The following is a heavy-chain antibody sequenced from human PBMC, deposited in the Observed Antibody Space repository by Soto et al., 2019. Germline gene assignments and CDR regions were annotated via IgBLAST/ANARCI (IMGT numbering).Heavy chain of an antibody. CDR3: ARAAGGSYFHYYYYYGIDV. D-gene: IGHD1-26*01. CDR2: IYYSGST. J-gene: IGHJ6*02. Sequence: SETLSLTCTVSGGSIRSYYWSWIRQPPGKGLEWIGYIYYSGSTNYNPSLKSRVTISVDTSKNQFSLKLSSVTAADTAVYYCARAAGGSYFHYYYYYGIDVWGQGTTVTLSS. V-gene: IGHV4-59*01. CDR1: GGSIRSYY.